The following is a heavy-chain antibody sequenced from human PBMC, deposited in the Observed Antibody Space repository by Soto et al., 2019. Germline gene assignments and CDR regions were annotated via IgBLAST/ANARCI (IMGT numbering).Heavy chain of an antibody. J-gene: IGHJ5*02. D-gene: IGHD6-6*01. CDR2: ISASNGNT. CDR3: TSSSGSAYSFDP. V-gene: IGHV1-18*01. Sequence: QVQLVQSGAEVKKPGASVKVSCKASGYTFTSYGISWVRQAPGQGLEWMGWISASNGNTNYAQKLQGGVPMTTETATRTANLELSSLTSDDTAVYYWTSSSGSAYSFDPWGQGTLVTVSS. CDR1: GYTFTSYG.